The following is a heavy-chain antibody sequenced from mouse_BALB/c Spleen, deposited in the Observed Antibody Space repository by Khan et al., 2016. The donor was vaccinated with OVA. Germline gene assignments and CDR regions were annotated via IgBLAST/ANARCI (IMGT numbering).Heavy chain of an antibody. CDR1: GYSITSNYA. J-gene: IGHJ4*01. CDR2: ISYSGST. Sequence: EVKLEESGPGLVKPSQSLSLTCTVTGYSITSNYAWSWIRQFPGNKLEWMGYISYSGSTNYNPSLKSRISVTRDTSENQFFLQLNSVTTEDTATYYCARQNYYGDALDYWGQGTSVTVSS. CDR3: ARQNYYGDALDY. D-gene: IGHD1-2*01. V-gene: IGHV3-2*02.